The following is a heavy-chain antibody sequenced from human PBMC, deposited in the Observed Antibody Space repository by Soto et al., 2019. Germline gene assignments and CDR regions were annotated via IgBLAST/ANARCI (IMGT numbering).Heavy chain of an antibody. CDR3: AKGPWFGELLYAGTDY. Sequence: QVQLVESGGGVVQPGRSLRLSCAASGFTFSSYGMHWVRQAPGKGLEWVAVISYDGSNKYYADSVKGRFTISRDNSKNTLYLQMNSLRAEDTAVYYCAKGPWFGELLYAGTDYWGQGTLVTVSP. D-gene: IGHD3-10*01. V-gene: IGHV3-30*18. CDR2: ISYDGSNK. J-gene: IGHJ4*02. CDR1: GFTFSSYG.